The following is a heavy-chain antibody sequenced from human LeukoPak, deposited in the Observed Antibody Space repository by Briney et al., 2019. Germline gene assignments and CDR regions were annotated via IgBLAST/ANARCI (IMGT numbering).Heavy chain of an antibody. Sequence: ASGKVCSKAAVDTVTRDGISCGPRAPGQGLEWMGWISGNNGNTNYEQKFQGRVSMTTDTSTTTAYMELTSLKSDDTAVYYCARDGNFDIWGQGTVVTVSS. J-gene: IGHJ3*02. V-gene: IGHV1-18*01. D-gene: IGHD4-23*01. CDR2: ISGNNGNT. CDR3: ARDGNFDI. CDR1: VDTVTRDG.